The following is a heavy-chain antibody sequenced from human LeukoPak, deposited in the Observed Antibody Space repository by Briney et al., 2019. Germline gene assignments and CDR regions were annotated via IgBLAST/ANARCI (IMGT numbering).Heavy chain of an antibody. CDR3: AREGFTVFGAVVNYYYSGMDV. Sequence: ASVKVSCKASGFTFTNYGISWVRQAPGQGLEWMGWISAYNGNTNYAQKLQDRVTLPTDTSTSTAYMELRSLRSDDTAVYYCAREGFTVFGAVVNYYYSGMDVWGQGTTVTVSS. D-gene: IGHD3-3*01. CDR2: ISAYNGNT. J-gene: IGHJ6*02. V-gene: IGHV1-18*01. CDR1: GFTFTNYG.